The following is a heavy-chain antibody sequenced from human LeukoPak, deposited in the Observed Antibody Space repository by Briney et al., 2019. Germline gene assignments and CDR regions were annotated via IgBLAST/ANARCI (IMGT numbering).Heavy chain of an antibody. CDR3: ARHSLTLVDADFDY. Sequence: SETLSLTCSVSGGSISSYHWSWVPQPPGKGLEWSVYIYYGGRTNYNPSLKSRVTISVDTSKNQFSLTVSSVTAADTAIYYCARHSLTLVDADFDYWGQGTLVTVSS. CDR1: GGSISSYH. CDR2: IYYGGRT. D-gene: IGHD3-9*01. V-gene: IGHV4-59*08. J-gene: IGHJ4*02.